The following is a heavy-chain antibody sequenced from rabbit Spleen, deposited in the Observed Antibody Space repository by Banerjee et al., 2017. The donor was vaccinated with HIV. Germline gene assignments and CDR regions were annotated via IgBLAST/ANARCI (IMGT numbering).Heavy chain of an antibody. D-gene: IGHD8-1*01. CDR2: IGISSGNS. Sequence: QSLEESGGDLVKPGASLTLTCTASGFSFSNGYVMCWVRQAPGKGLEWIACIGISSGNSYYANWAKGRFTISKTSSTTMTLQVTSLTAADTATYFCARDAGTSFSTYGMDLWGQGTLSPS. J-gene: IGHJ6*01. V-gene: IGHV1S40*01. CDR3: ARDAGTSFSTYGMDL. CDR1: GFSFSNGYV.